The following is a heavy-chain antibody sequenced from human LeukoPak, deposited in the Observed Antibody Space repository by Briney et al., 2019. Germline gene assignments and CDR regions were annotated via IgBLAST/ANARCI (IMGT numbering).Heavy chain of an antibody. Sequence: SETLSLTCTVSGGSISSYYWSWVREPRGKGLEWSGYIYYSGSTNYNPSLKSRVTFSVDTSKTKFSLKLSSVTAADTAVYYCARDTGTVVDYWGQGTLVTVSS. CDR3: ARDTGTVVDY. CDR1: GGSISSYY. CDR2: IYYSGST. J-gene: IGHJ4*02. D-gene: IGHD4-23*01. V-gene: IGHV4-59*01.